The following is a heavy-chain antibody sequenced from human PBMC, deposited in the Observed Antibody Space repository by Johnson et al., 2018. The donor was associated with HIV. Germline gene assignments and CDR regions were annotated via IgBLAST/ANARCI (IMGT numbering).Heavy chain of an antibody. V-gene: IGHV3-11*01. Sequence: QVQLVESGGGLVQPGRSLRLSCAASGFTFDDYGMSWVRQVPGKGLEWVSYISSGGSSIYYADSVKGRFTISRDNAKNSLYLQMNSLRVEETALYYCAKDTRMTTVTPGALNIWGQGTLVTVSS. J-gene: IGHJ3*02. CDR2: ISSGGSSI. CDR3: AKDTRMTTVTPGALNI. D-gene: IGHD4-11*01. CDR1: GFTFDDYG.